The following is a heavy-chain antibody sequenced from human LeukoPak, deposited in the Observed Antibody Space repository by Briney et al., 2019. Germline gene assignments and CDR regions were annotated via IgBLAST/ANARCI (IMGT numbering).Heavy chain of an antibody. J-gene: IGHJ6*02. D-gene: IGHD2-2*03. CDR1: GGSISSGCYY. CDR2: IYYSGST. V-gene: IGHV4-31*03. CDR3: ARDWMSGMDV. Sequence: SQSLSLTCTVSGGSISSGCYYWSWIRQHPGKGLEWIGYIYYSGSTYYNPSLKSRVTISVDTSKNQFSLKLSSVTAADTAVYYCARDWMSGMDVWGQGTTVTVSS.